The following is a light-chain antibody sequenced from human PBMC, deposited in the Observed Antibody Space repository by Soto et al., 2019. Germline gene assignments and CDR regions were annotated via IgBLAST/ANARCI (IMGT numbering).Light chain of an antibody. CDR2: GAF. V-gene: IGLV2-14*01. Sequence: QSALTQPASVSGSPGQSITISCTGSGSDIGGYTYVSWYQQHPGKAPKLMIYGAFYRPSGVSNRFSGSKSGITATLTISGLQAEDEADYYCSSYTTSGTEVFGGGTKVTVL. CDR1: GSDIGGYTY. J-gene: IGLJ2*01. CDR3: SSYTTSGTEV.